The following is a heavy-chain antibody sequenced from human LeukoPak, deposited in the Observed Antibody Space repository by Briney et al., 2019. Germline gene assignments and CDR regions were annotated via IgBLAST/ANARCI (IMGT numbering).Heavy chain of an antibody. CDR3: ARVGVVVPAAWFDP. CDR2: ISADSGNT. CDR1: GYNFGIFG. Sequence: ASVKVSCKASGYNFGIFGMSWVRQAPGQGLEWMGWISADSGNTNYAQKLQGRVTMTTATSTSTAYLELASLRSDDTAVYYCARVGVVVPAAWFDPWGQGTLVTVSS. V-gene: IGHV1-18*01. D-gene: IGHD2-2*01. J-gene: IGHJ5*02.